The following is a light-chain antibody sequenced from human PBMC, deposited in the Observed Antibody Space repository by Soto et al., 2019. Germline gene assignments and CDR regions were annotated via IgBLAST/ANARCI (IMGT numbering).Light chain of an antibody. CDR1: QSISSY. CDR2: AAS. J-gene: IGKJ1*01. CDR3: HRSYSTPRT. V-gene: IGKV1-39*01. Sequence: DIQMTQSPSSLSASVGDRVTITCRASQSISSYLNWYQQKPGKAPKLLIYAASSLQSGLPSRFSGSGSGTDFTLTISSLQPEDFATYYCHRSYSTPRTFGQGTKVEIK.